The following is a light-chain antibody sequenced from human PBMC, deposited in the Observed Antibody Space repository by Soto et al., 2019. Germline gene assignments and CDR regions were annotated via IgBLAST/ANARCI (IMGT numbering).Light chain of an antibody. CDR2: SAS. Sequence: DIQLTQSPSFLSAFVGDTVTITCRASQAMSTYSAWYQQKPGKAPKLLIRSASTLQSGVPPRFSGGGSGTEFPLTISTLEPDDSDIYYCKSLNGYQLAFGWGTNVEIK. V-gene: IGKV1-9*01. CDR3: KSLNGYQLA. J-gene: IGKJ4*01. CDR1: QAMSTY.